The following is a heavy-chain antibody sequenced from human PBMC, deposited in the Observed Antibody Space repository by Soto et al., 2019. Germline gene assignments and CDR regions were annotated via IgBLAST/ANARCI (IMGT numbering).Heavy chain of an antibody. J-gene: IGHJ3*01. CDR1: GFTFSSNA. CDR3: ATRPLLRGAP. CDR2: IWTSGST. V-gene: IGHV3-53*01. Sequence: EVPLVESGGGLIQPGGSLRLSCEASGFTFSSNAMNWVRQAPGKGLEWVSLIWTSGSTAYADSVKGRFTISRDNSKSALYLRMSSLRAEDTAVYYCATRPLLRGAPWGQGTMVTVSS. D-gene: IGHD3-16*01.